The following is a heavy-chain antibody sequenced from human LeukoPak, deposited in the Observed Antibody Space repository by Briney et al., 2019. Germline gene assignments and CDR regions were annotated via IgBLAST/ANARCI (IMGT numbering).Heavy chain of an antibody. Sequence: GGSLRLSCAASGFTFSSYEMNWVRQAPGKGLEWVSYISSSGSTIYYADSVKSRFTISRDNAKNSLYLQMNSLRAEDTAVYYCARARSSSSWYSDYWGQGTLVTVSS. CDR3: ARARSSSSWYSDY. J-gene: IGHJ4*02. V-gene: IGHV3-48*03. CDR2: ISSSGSTI. CDR1: GFTFSSYE. D-gene: IGHD6-13*01.